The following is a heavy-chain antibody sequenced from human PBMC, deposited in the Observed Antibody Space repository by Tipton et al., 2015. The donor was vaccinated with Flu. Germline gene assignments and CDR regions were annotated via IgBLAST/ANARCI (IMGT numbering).Heavy chain of an antibody. D-gene: IGHD1-1*01. CDR1: GDSTSSSSYY. J-gene: IGHJ5*02. CDR3: ATKDWNRSDWRHH. CDR2: IYYSGTT. Sequence: TLSLTCTVSGDSTSSSSYYWGWIRQPPGMGLEWIGIIYYSGTTSYNPSLKSRVTISVDTSRNQFSLKLSSVTAADTAVYYCATKDWNRSDWRHHWGQGTLVTVSS. V-gene: IGHV4-39*07.